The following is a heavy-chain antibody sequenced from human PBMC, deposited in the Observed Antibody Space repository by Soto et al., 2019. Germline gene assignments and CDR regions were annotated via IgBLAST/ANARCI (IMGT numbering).Heavy chain of an antibody. CDR2: IDWDDDK. CDR1: GFSLSTSGMC. Sequence: GPTLGNPTQTLTLTCTFSGFSLSTSGMCVSWIRQPPGKALEWLALIDWDDDKYYSTSLKTRLTISKDTSKNQVVLTMTNMHPVDTATYYCARILGESPLYSSRWYPYYYGMDLWGQGTTVTVS. D-gene: IGHD6-13*01. V-gene: IGHV2-70*01. J-gene: IGHJ6*02. CDR3: ARILGESPLYSSRWYPYYYGMDL.